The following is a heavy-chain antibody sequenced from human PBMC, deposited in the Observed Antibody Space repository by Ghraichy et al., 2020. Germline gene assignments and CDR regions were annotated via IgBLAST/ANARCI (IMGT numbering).Heavy chain of an antibody. CDR2: INPADSNT. D-gene: IGHD4-17*01. CDR3: VRRSYCDYSI. CDR1: GYSFTNNW. V-gene: IGHV5-51*01. J-gene: IGHJ3*02. Sequence: GESLNISCKGSGYSFTNNWIGWVRQMPGRGLECMGIINPADSNTIYSPSFQGQVTISADKSINTTYLQWSSLRASDTAMYYCVRRSYCDYSIWGQGTMVTVSS.